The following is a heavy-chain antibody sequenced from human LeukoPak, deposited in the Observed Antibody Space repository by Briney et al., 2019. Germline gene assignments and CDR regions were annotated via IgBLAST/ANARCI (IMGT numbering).Heavy chain of an antibody. V-gene: IGHV1-69*13. CDR2: IIPIFGTA. J-gene: IGHJ4*02. CDR3: AQEGYCGGDCYQSFDY. CDR1: GGTFSSYA. D-gene: IGHD2-21*02. Sequence: SVKVSCKASGGTFSSYAISWVRQAPGQGLEWMGGIIPIFGTANYARKFQGRVTITADESTSTAYMELSSLRSEDTAVYYCAQEGYCGGDCYQSFDYWGQGTLVTVSS.